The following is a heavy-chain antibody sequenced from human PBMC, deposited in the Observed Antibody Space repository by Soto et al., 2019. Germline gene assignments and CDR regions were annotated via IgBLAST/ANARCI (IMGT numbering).Heavy chain of an antibody. D-gene: IGHD3-3*01. V-gene: IGHV4-34*01. J-gene: IGHJ6*02. CDR1: GGSLRGYY. CDR3: ARNGSYYDFWIGYYCGGGREL. CDR2: INHSGST. Sequence: PSQTLSLTCAVSGGSLRGYYWSWFRQPPGKGLEGIGEINHSGSTNSNPSLKRGVTISVHTSNNQLSRKESYVTEADTAVYSCARNGSYYDFWIGYYCGGGRELCGQGTTVTVS.